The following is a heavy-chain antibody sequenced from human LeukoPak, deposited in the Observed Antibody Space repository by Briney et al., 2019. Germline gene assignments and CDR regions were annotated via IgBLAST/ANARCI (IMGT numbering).Heavy chain of an antibody. J-gene: IGHJ6*03. CDR1: GYTFSTST. Sequence: ASVKVSCKASGYTFSTSTISWVRQAAGQGLEWMGWINPKNGKTSYAQKFQDRVTMTENTSTSTAYMELSSLRSEDTAVYYCAKDAAPGFYYYYYMDVWGKGTTVTVSS. CDR2: INPKNGKT. D-gene: IGHD3-10*01. V-gene: IGHV1-8*01. CDR3: AKDAAPGFYYYYYMDV.